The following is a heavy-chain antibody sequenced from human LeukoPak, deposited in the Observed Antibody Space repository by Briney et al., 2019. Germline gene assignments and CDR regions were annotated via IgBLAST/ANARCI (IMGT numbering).Heavy chain of an antibody. V-gene: IGHV3-48*04. CDR3: ARIFGCSGGSCYSNYYYGMDV. CDR1: GFTFSSYS. J-gene: IGHJ6*02. D-gene: IGHD2-15*01. Sequence: GGSLRLSCAASGFTFSSYSMNWVRQAPGKGLEWVSYISSSSSTIYYADSVKGRFTISRDNAKNSLYLQMNSLRAEDTAVYYCARIFGCSGGSCYSNYYYGMDVWGQGTTVTVSS. CDR2: ISSSSSTI.